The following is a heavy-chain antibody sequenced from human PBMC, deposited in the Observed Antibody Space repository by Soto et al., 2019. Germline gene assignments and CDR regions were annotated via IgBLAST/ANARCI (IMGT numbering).Heavy chain of an antibody. J-gene: IGHJ4*02. CDR2: IYHSGST. CDR1: SGPISSSNW. Sequence: QVQLQESGPGLVKPSGTLSLTCAVSSGPISSSNWWGWGRQPPGKGLEWIGEIYHSGSTNYNPSLKSRVTISVDKSKNQFSLKLSSVTAADTAVYYCARGPLTGDHHEFDYWGQGTLVTVSS. D-gene: IGHD7-27*01. CDR3: ARGPLTGDHHEFDY. V-gene: IGHV4-4*02.